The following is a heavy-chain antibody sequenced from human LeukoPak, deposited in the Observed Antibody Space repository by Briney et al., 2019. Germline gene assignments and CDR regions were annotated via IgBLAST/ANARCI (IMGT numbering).Heavy chain of an antibody. CDR3: ARVPILGSRYFDY. Sequence: PSETLSLTCTVSGYSISSGYYWGWIRQPPGKGLEWIGSIYHSGSTYYNPSLKSRLTISADTSKNQFSLKLSSVTAADTAVYYCARVPILGSRYFDYWGQGTLVTVSS. V-gene: IGHV4-38-2*02. CDR2: IYHSGST. D-gene: IGHD2-2*01. CDR1: GYSISSGYY. J-gene: IGHJ4*02.